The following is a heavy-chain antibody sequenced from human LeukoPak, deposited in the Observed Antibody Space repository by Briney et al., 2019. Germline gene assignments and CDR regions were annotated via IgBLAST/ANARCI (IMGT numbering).Heavy chain of an antibody. CDR3: AREPWNVVASDY. CDR1: GGSISTSYY. CDR2: IYHSGNT. Sequence: SETLSLTCIVSGGSISTSYYWGWIRQPPGKGLEWIGNIYHSGNTYYNPSLKGRVTISADTAKNEFSLTLTSVTVADTALYYCAREPWNVVASDYWGPGILVTVSS. V-gene: IGHV4-39*02. J-gene: IGHJ4*02. D-gene: IGHD1-1*01.